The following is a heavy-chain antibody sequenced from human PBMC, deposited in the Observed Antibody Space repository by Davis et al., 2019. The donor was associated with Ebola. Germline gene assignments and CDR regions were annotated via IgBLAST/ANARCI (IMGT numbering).Heavy chain of an antibody. CDR3: ARRDYGDYGAF. CDR2: ISAFSGNT. CDR1: GYTSISYG. Sequence: AASVQVSCKASGYTSISYGISWVRQAPGQGLEWMGWISAFSGNTNYAQKLQGRVTMTTDTPTSTSYMELRSLRSDDTAVYYCARRDYGDYGAFWGQGTLVTVSS. D-gene: IGHD4-17*01. V-gene: IGHV1-18*01. J-gene: IGHJ4*02.